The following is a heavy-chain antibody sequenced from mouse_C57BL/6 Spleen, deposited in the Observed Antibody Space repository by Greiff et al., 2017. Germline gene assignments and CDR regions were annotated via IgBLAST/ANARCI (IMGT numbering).Heavy chain of an antibody. D-gene: IGHD2-1*01. CDR1: GFTIKNTY. CDR2: IDPANGNT. J-gene: IGHJ4*01. CDR3: ARCLAWGNFYAMDY. V-gene: IGHV14-3*01. Sequence: VQLQQSVAELVRPGASVKLSCTASGFTIKNTYMHWVKQRPEQGLEWIGRIDPANGNTKYAPKFQGKATITAATSSNTAYLQLSSLTSEDAAIDYCARCLAWGNFYAMDYWGQGTSVTVSS.